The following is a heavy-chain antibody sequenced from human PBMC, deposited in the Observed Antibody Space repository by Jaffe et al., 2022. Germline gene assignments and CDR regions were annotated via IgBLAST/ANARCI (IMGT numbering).Heavy chain of an antibody. Sequence: EVQLLESGGGLVQPGGSLRLSCAASGFTFSSYAMSWVRQAPGKGLEWVSAISGSGGSTYYADSVKGRFTISRDNSKNTLYLQMNSLRAEDTAVYYCAKMAGYCSSTSCFWEMNRTYYFDYWGQGTLVTVSS. CDR1: GFTFSSYA. D-gene: IGHD2-2*01. CDR2: ISGSGGST. V-gene: IGHV3-23*01. CDR3: AKMAGYCSSTSCFWEMNRTYYFDY. J-gene: IGHJ4*02.